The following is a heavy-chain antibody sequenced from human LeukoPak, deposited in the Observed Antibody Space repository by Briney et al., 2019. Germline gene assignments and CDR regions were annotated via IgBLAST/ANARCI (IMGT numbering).Heavy chain of an antibody. D-gene: IGHD5-12*01. CDR1: GWTFSSYA. J-gene: IGHJ4*02. Sequence: GASLRLSCAASGWTFSSYAMSRVRQAPGKGLEWVSAISGSGGSTYYADSVKGRFTISRDNSKNTLYLQMNSLRAEDTAVYYCAKGVVAFDYWGQGTLVTVSS. V-gene: IGHV3-23*01. CDR2: ISGSGGST. CDR3: AKGVVAFDY.